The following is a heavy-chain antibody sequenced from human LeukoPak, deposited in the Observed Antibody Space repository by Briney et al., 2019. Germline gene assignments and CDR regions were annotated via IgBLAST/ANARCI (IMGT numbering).Heavy chain of an antibody. CDR3: ARQGVAGFFDY. Sequence: GESMQISCKGSGYSFTSCWIGWVRQMPGKGLGWMGIIYPGDSDTRYSPSFQGQVTISADKSISTAYLQWSSLKASDTAMYYCARQGVAGFFDYWGQGTLVTVSS. D-gene: IGHD6-19*01. V-gene: IGHV5-51*01. CDR1: GYSFTSCW. J-gene: IGHJ4*02. CDR2: IYPGDSDT.